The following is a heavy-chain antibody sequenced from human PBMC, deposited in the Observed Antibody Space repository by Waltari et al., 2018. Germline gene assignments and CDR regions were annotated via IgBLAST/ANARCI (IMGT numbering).Heavy chain of an antibody. CDR2: IYYSGGT. CDR3: ARLVDVLLWFGELETDY. CDR1: GGSISSSSYY. V-gene: IGHV4-39*01. D-gene: IGHD3-10*01. Sequence: QLQLQESGPGLVKPSETLSLTCTVSGGSISSSSYYWGWIRQPPGKGLEWIGSIYYSGGTYSNPPRKSRVTISVYTSKNQFSLKLSPVTAADTAVYYCARLVDVLLWFGELETDYWGQGTLVTVSS. J-gene: IGHJ4*02.